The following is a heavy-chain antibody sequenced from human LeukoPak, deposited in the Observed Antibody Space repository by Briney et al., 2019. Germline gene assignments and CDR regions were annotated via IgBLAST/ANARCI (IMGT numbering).Heavy chain of an antibody. Sequence: GGSLRLSCAASGFIFSDYYMSWLRQVPGKGLEWVSYISSSGSTIYYADSVKGRFTISRDNAKNSLYLQMNSLRAEDTAVYYCARRNSYGYRYWGQGTLVTVSS. D-gene: IGHD5-18*01. J-gene: IGHJ4*02. CDR1: GFIFSDYY. V-gene: IGHV3-11*01. CDR2: ISSSGSTI. CDR3: ARRNSYGYRY.